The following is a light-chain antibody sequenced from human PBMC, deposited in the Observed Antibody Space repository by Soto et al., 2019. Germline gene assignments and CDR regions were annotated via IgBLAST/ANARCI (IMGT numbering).Light chain of an antibody. V-gene: IGKV4-1*01. Sequence: EIVMAQFPETLAVSVGERATIKCRSSQSLLHSSDNRNYLTWYQQKPGQPPKLLIYWASTRQSGVPDRFSGSGSGTDFTLTINSLQAEDVAVYYCQQYYSTPWTVGQGTKVDIK. CDR3: QQYYSTPWT. CDR1: QSLLHSSDNRNY. J-gene: IGKJ1*01. CDR2: WAS.